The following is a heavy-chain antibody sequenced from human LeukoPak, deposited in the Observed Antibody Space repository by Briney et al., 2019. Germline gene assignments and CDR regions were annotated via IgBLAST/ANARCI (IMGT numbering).Heavy chain of an antibody. J-gene: IGHJ5*02. CDR1: GGSFSAYY. V-gene: IGHV4-34*01. CDR2: INHSGRT. CDR3: ARSPLTGNYGDWLDP. Sequence: SETLSLTCGVSGGSFSAYYWSWIRQPPGKGLELIGEINHSGRTNYNPSLKSRATISVDTSKNQFSLNLSSVTAADTAVYYCARSPLTGNYGDWLDPWGQGTLVIVSS. D-gene: IGHD3-9*01.